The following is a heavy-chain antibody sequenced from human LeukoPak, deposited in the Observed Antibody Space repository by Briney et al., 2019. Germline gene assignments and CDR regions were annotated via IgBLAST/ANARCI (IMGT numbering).Heavy chain of an antibody. CDR3: AKDTYSSSWYVFNY. D-gene: IGHD6-13*01. Sequence: GGSLRLSCAASGFTFNSYNMNWVRQAPGKGLEWVSGISWNSGSIGYADSVKGRFTISRDNAKNSLYLQMNSLRAEDTALYYCAKDTYSSSWYVFNYWGQGTLVTVSS. CDR1: GFTFNSYN. CDR2: ISWNSGSI. J-gene: IGHJ4*02. V-gene: IGHV3-9*01.